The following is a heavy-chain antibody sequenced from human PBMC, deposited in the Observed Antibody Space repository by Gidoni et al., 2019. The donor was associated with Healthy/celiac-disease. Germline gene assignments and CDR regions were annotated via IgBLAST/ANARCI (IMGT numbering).Heavy chain of an antibody. CDR1: GYTFTSYG. J-gene: IGHJ4*02. D-gene: IGHD3-10*01. CDR3: DY. Sequence: QVQLVQSGAEVKKPGASVKVSCKASGYTFTSYGISWVRQAPGQGLEWMGWISAYNGNTNYAQKLQGRVTMTTDTSTSTAYTAVYYCAREGSSARPFDYWGQGTLVTVSS. V-gene: IGHV1-18*01. CDR2: ISAYNGNT.